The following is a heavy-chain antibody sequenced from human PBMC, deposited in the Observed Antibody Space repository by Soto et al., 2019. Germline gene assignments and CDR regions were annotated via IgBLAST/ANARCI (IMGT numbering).Heavy chain of an antibody. CDR2: VYYSGST. D-gene: IGHD2-15*01. V-gene: IGHV4-31*03. J-gene: IGHJ5*02. CDR3: ARDAALKWFDP. Sequence: QVQLQESGPRLVKPSQTLSLTCTVSGGSTSSGGYYWSWIRQYPGKGLEWIGFVYYSGSTYYNPSLKSRVIISEDTSKKQFSLKLISVTAADTAVYYCARDAALKWFDPWGQGTLVTVSS. CDR1: GGSTSSGGYY.